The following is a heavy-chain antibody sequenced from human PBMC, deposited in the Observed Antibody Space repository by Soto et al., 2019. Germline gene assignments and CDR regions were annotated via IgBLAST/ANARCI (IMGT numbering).Heavy chain of an antibody. V-gene: IGHV3-23*01. CDR2: ISGSGSDR. D-gene: IGHD3-10*01. CDR3: TKTPRSYYYYMDV. J-gene: IGHJ6*03. Sequence: EVQVLESGGGLVQPGGSLRLSCVASGFTFSTYAMNWVRQAPGKGLEWVSGISGSGSDRYYADSVRGRFTISRDNSNNTLNLPMDSLRAEDTAISYCTKTPRSYYYYMDVWGKGTTVTVSS. CDR1: GFTFSTYA.